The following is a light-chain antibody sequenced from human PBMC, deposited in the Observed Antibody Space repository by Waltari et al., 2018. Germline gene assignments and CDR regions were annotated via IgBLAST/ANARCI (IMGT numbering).Light chain of an antibody. J-gene: IGKJ4*01. CDR2: KAS. Sequence: LCLDQQKPGHPPKVDLHKASRLESGVPSRLSGSGFGTEFTLPVSSLQPGDFVTYYCQQYDSLPVTLGGGTKVEIK. V-gene: IGKV1-5*03. CDR3: QQYDSLPVT.